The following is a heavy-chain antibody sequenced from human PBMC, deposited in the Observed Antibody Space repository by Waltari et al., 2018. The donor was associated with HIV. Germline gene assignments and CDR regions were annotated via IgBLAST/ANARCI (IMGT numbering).Heavy chain of an antibody. J-gene: IGHJ2*01. CDR3: ARAGVVPALFDL. D-gene: IGHD3-3*01. CDR1: GYSMNTDNY. CDR2: ASHSGGT. V-gene: IGHV4-38-2*01. Sequence: QVQLQESGPGLVKPSETLSLTCVVSGYSMNTDNYWGWIRQPPGKGLEWIGRASHSGGTVHNASLKSRVTISVDRSKNQCSLKVKAVTAADTAVYYCARAGVVPALFDLWGRGTLVTVSS.